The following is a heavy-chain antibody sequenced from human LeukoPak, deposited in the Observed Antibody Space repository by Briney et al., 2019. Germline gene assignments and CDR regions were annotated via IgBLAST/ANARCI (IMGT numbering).Heavy chain of an antibody. CDR3: AKPRYCSGGSCLFDY. V-gene: IGHV3-23*01. D-gene: IGHD2-15*01. J-gene: IGHJ4*02. Sequence: PGGSLRPSCAASGFTFSSYAMSWVRQAPGKGLEWVSAISGSGGSTYYADSVKGRFTISRDNSKNTLYLQMNSLRAEDTAVYYCAKPRYCSGGSCLFDYWGQGTLVTVSS. CDR1: GFTFSSYA. CDR2: ISGSGGST.